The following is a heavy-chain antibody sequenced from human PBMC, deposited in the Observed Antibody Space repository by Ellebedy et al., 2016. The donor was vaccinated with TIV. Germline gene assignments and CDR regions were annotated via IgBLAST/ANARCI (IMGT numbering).Heavy chain of an antibody. D-gene: IGHD3-3*01. Sequence: SETLSLXCAVYGGSFSGYYWSWIRQPPGKGLEWIGEINHSGSTNYNPSLKSRVTISVDTSKNQFSLKLSSVTAADTAVYYCARGIYDFWSGSTRYYYYYMDVWGKGTTVTVSS. V-gene: IGHV4-34*01. CDR2: INHSGST. J-gene: IGHJ6*03. CDR3: ARGIYDFWSGSTRYYYYYMDV. CDR1: GGSFSGYY.